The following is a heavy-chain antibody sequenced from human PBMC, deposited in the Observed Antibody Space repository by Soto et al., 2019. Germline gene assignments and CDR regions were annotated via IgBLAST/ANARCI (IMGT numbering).Heavy chain of an antibody. V-gene: IGHV3-23*01. J-gene: IGHJ4*02. CDR2: ISGSDGKT. D-gene: IGHD3-3*01. CDR1: GFSFGSYA. CDR3: ARWSYLDY. Sequence: GGSLRLSCAASGFSFGSYALSWVRQAPGKGLEWVSTISGSDGKTFYADSVKGRFSISRDTSQNTLYLQMNSLRADDTAIYFCARWSYLDYWGQGTRVTVSS.